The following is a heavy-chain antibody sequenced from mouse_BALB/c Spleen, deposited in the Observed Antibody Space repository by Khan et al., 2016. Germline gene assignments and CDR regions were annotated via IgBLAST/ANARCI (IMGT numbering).Heavy chain of an antibody. D-gene: IGHD1-1*01. CDR3: TRGVTTVVDYFDY. V-gene: IGHV5-6-5*01. J-gene: IGHJ2*01. Sequence: EVELVESGGGLVKPGGSLKLSCAASGFTFSSYAMSWVRQTPEKRLEWVASISSGGNTFYPDSLKGRFTISRDNARTILYLQMSSLRSEDTAMYYCTRGVTTVVDYFDYWGQGTTLTVSS. CDR1: GFTFSSYA. CDR2: ISSGGNT.